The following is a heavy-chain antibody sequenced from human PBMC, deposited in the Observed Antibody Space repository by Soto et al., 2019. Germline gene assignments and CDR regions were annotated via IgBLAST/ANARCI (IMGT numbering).Heavy chain of an antibody. CDR1: GFTFSDYS. CDR2: ITSSADAT. Sequence: QVQVVESGGGLVKPGGSLRLSCAASGFTFSDYSMTWLRQAPGKGLEWVAYITSSADATNYTDSVKGRFTISRDNARSLLFLQMNSLRAEDTAVYYCARGGKTYYDFWSGYSGAYYYYGMDVWGQGTTVTVSS. V-gene: IGHV3-11*01. D-gene: IGHD3-3*01. J-gene: IGHJ6*02. CDR3: ARGGKTYYDFWSGYSGAYYYYGMDV.